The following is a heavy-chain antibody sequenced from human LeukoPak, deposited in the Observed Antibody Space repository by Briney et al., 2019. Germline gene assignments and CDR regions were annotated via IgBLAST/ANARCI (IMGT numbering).Heavy chain of an antibody. Sequence: GGSLRLSCAVSGFTFSRYWMSWVRQAPGKGLEWVANINQDGSEKYYVDSVKGRFTISRDNVKNSVYLQMNSLRAEDTAVYYCARDKISGATFFDYWGQGTLVTVSS. D-gene: IGHD1-26*01. CDR1: GFTFSRYW. CDR2: INQDGSEK. CDR3: ARDKISGATFFDY. V-gene: IGHV3-7*01. J-gene: IGHJ4*02.